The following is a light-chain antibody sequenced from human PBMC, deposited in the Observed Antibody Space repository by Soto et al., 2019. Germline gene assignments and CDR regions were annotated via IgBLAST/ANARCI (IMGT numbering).Light chain of an antibody. J-gene: IGKJ2*01. CDR2: GAS. CDR3: QQYNNWPPYT. V-gene: IGKV3-15*01. Sequence: EIVMTQSPATLSVSPGERATLSCWASQSVNSDLAWYQQKPGQAPRLLIYGASTRATGMPARFSGSGSGTDFTLTISRLQSEDFAVYYCQQYNNWPPYTFGQGTKLEIK. CDR1: QSVNSD.